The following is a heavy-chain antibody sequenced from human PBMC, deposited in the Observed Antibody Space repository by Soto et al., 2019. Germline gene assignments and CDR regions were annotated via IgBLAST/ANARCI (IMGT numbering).Heavy chain of an antibody. CDR2: INHSGST. V-gene: IGHV4-34*01. CDR3: ARGVRCSGGSRYPGKLVRFDY. D-gene: IGHD2-15*01. CDR1: GGSFSGYY. Sequence: PSETLSLTCAVYGGSFSGYYWSWIRQPPGKGLEWIGEINHSGSTNYNPSLKSRVTISVDTSKNQFSLKLSSVTAADTAVYYCARGVRCSGGSRYPGKLVRFDYWGQGTLGTVSS. J-gene: IGHJ4*02.